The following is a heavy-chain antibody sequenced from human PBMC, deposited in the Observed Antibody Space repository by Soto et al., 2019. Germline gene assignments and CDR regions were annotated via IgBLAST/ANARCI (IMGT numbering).Heavy chain of an antibody. J-gene: IGHJ4*02. CDR2: VYYSGST. V-gene: IGHV4-59*12. CDR1: GGSISSYY. Sequence: SETLSLTCTVSGGSISSYYWSWIRQPPGKGLEWMGSVYYSGSTYYNPSLESRLTISVDKSKNQFSLKLTSVTAADTAVYYCARARATIAAAAIFDCWGQGTLVTVSS. D-gene: IGHD6-13*01. CDR3: ARARATIAAAAIFDC.